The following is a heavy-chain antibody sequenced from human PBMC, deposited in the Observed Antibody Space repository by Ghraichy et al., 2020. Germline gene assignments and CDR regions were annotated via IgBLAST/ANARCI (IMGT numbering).Heavy chain of an antibody. V-gene: IGHV4-38-2*01. D-gene: IGHD3-10*01. CDR3: ASYLYGSGSYGEDWFDP. CDR1: GYSISSGYY. CDR2: IYHSGST. Sequence: TLSITCAVSGYSISSGYYWGWIRQPPGKGLEWIGSIYHSGSTYYNPSLKSRVTISVDTSKNQFSLKLSSVTAADTAVYYCASYLYGSGSYGEDWFDPWGQGTLVTVSS. J-gene: IGHJ5*02.